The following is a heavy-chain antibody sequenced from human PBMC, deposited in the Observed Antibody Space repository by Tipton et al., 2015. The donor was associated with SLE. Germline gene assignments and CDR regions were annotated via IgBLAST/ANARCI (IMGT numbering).Heavy chain of an antibody. CDR3: ARSSGAPDIGYLYYFDY. V-gene: IGHV4-30-4*01. J-gene: IGHJ4*02. D-gene: IGHD3-22*01. CDR2: IYYSGST. Sequence: TLSLTCTVSGGSISSGYYYWSWIRQPPGKGLEWIGYIYYSGSTYYNPPLESRVTISGDTSKNQFSLKMNSVTAADTAVYYCARSSGAPDIGYLYYFDYWGQGTLVTVSS. CDR1: GGSISSGYYY.